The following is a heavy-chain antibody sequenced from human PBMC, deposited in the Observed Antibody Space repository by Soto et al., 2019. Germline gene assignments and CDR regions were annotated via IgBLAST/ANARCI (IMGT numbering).Heavy chain of an antibody. V-gene: IGHV4-59*01. CDR2: IYYSGST. CDR1: GGSISSYY. CDR3: ARAVPSRYTAMDDYYYYYGMDV. J-gene: IGHJ6*02. Sequence: PSETLSLTCTVSGGSISSYYWSWIRQPPGKGLEWIGYIYYSGSTNYNPSLKSRVTISVDTSKNQFSLKLSSVTAADTAVYYCARAVPSRYTAMDDYYYYYGMDVWGQGTTVTVSS. D-gene: IGHD5-18*01.